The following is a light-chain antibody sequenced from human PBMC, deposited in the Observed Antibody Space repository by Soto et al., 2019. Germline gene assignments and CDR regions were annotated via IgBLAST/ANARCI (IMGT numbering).Light chain of an antibody. J-gene: IGLJ2*01. CDR1: SGHSSYI. V-gene: IGLV4-60*02. CDR2: LEGSGSY. CDR3: ETWDFNTRV. Sequence: QAVVTQSSSASASLGSSVKLTCTLSSGHSSYIIAWHQQQPGKAPRYLMKLEGSGSYHKGSGVPDRFSGSSTGADRYLTISNPQFEDEADYYCETWDFNTRVFGGGTKLTVL.